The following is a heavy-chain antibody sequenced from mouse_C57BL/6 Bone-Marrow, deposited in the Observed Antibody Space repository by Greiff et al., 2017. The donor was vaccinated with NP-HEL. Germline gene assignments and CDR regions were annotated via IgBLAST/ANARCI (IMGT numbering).Heavy chain of an antibody. J-gene: IGHJ2*01. CDR2: IYPRDGST. V-gene: IGHV1-78*01. D-gene: IGHD1-1*01. CDR1: GYTFTDHT. Sequence: VKLQESDAELVKPGASVKISCKVSGYTFTDHTIHWMKQRPEQGLEWIGYIYPRDGSTKYNEKFKGKATLTADKSSSTAYMQLNSLTSEDSAVYFCARNSDYYGSSPYYFDYWGQGTTLTVSS. CDR3: ARNSDYYGSSPYYFDY.